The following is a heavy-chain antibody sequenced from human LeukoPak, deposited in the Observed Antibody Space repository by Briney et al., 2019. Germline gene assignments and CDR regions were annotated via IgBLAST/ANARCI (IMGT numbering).Heavy chain of an antibody. V-gene: IGHV1-18*01. Sequence: ASVKVSCKASGYTFANYGITWVRQAPGQGLEWMGWISVYNGNTNYAQNLQGRVTMTTDTSTSTAYMDLRSLRSDDTAVYYCARGYCTSTSCPGGFDYWGQGTLVTVSS. CDR3: ARGYCTSTSCPGGFDY. CDR1: GYTFANYG. CDR2: ISVYNGNT. D-gene: IGHD2-2*01. J-gene: IGHJ4*02.